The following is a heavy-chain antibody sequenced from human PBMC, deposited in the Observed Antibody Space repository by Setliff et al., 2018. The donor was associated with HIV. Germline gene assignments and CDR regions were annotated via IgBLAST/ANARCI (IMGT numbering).Heavy chain of an antibody. CDR2: IYSSGST. J-gene: IGHJ4*02. V-gene: IGHV4-61*09. CDR1: GGFISSGTYH. CDR3: ATRYFDSASFDY. Sequence: PSETLSLTCTVPGGFISSGTYHWSWIRQSAGKGLEWIGHIYSSGSTNYNPSLKSRVTISTDTSKNRFSLNLSSVTAADTAVYYCATRYFDSASFDYWGQGALVTVSS. D-gene: IGHD3-9*01.